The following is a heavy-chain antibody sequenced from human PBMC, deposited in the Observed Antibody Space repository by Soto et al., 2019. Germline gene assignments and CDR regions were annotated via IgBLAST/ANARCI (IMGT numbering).Heavy chain of an antibody. CDR1: GGSISSYY. CDR3: ARDIAAATWFDP. D-gene: IGHD6-13*01. V-gene: IGHV4-59*01. CDR2: IYYSGST. J-gene: IGHJ5*02. Sequence: SETLSLTCTVSGGSISSYYWSWIRQPPGKGLEWIGYIYYSGSTNYNPSLKSRVTISVDTSKNQFSLKLSSVTAADTAVYYCARDIAAATWFDPWGQGTLVTVSS.